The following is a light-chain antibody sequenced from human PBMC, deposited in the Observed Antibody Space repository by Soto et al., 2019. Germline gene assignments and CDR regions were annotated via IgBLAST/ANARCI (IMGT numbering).Light chain of an antibody. J-gene: IGKJ5*01. Sequence: DIQLTQTPSTLSASVVDEVTITCRASQTISRWLAWYQQKPGRAPKLLIYDASTLESGVPSRFSGSGSETEFTLTISRLQPDDFATYFCHSRAFGQGTLLEI. V-gene: IGKV1-5*01. CDR1: QTISRW. CDR2: DAS. CDR3: HSRA.